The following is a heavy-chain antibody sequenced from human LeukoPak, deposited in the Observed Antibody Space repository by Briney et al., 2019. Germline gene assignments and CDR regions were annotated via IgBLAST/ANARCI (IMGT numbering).Heavy chain of an antibody. J-gene: IGHJ4*02. CDR2: ISGSGGST. CDR3: AKASRDIPAAGPSGYYFDY. D-gene: IGHD6-13*01. V-gene: IGHV3-23*01. Sequence: GGSLRLSCAASGFTFSSYGMSWVRQAPGKGLEWVSAISGSGGSTYYADSVKGRFAISRDNSKNTLYLQMNSLRAEDTAIYYCAKASRDIPAAGPSGYYFDYWGQGTLVTVSS. CDR1: GFTFSSYG.